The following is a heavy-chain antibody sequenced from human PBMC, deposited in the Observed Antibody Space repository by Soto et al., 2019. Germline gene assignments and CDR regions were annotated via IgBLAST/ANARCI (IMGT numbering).Heavy chain of an antibody. CDR2: ISGSSNTI. Sequence: GGSLRLSCTASGFTFSNYNMNWVRQAPGKGLEWVSFISGSSNTIYYADSVKGRFTISRDNARNSLYLQMNSLRADDTAVFYCARGNGYNYYYMDVWGKGTLVTVSS. CDR1: GFTFSNYN. V-gene: IGHV3-48*01. CDR3: ARGNGYNYYYMDV. J-gene: IGHJ6*03.